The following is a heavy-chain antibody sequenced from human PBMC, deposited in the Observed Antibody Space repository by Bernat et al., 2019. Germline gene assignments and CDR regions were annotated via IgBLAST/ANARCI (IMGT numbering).Heavy chain of an antibody. D-gene: IGHD6-19*01. V-gene: IGHV3-23*01. J-gene: IGHJ4*02. Sequence: EVQLLESGGGVVQPGGSLTLSCAASGLTFENCGMTWVRQVPGKGLQWVSTISDTGGNTHYADSLKGRFTISRDNSKNTLYLQMNGLRAEDTAIYYCAKDAGGGYTMFQYWGQGTLVTVSS. CDR3: AKDAGGGYTMFQY. CDR2: ISDTGGNT. CDR1: GLTFENCG.